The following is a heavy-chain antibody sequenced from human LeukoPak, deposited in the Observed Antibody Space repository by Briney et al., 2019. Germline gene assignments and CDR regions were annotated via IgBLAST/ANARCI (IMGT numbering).Heavy chain of an antibody. J-gene: IGHJ4*02. D-gene: IGHD3-22*01. CDR2: IRYDGSNK. Sequence: GGSLRLSCAASGFTFSSYGMHWVRQAPGKGLEWVAFIRYDGSNKYYADSVKGRFTISRDNSKNTLYLQMNGLRAEDTAVYYCAKGPYDLYYYDSSGHNFFDYWGQGTLVTVSS. CDR1: GFTFSSYG. V-gene: IGHV3-30*02. CDR3: AKGPYDLYYYDSSGHNFFDY.